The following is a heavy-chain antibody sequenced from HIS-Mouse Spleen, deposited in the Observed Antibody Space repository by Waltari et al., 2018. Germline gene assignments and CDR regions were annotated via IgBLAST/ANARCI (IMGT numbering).Heavy chain of an antibody. CDR2: ISSSSSYI. J-gene: IGHJ4*02. D-gene: IGHD1-26*01. CDR3: ARGGSYSDLDY. CDR1: GFTFRSYS. Sequence: EVQLVESGGGLVKPGGSLRLPWAASGFTFRSYSMHWVRQVPGKGLEWVSSISSSSSYIYYADSVKGRFTISRDNAKNSLYLQMNSLRAEDTAVYYCARGGSYSDLDYWGQGTLVTVSS. V-gene: IGHV3-21*01.